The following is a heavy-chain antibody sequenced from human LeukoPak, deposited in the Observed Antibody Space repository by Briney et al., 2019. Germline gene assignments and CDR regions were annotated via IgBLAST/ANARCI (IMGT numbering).Heavy chain of an antibody. D-gene: IGHD2-8*02. CDR3: AKGDVVYADYYYGMDV. Sequence: PGGSLRLSCAASGFTFSSYAMSWVRQAPGKGLEWVSAISGSGGSTYHADSVKGRFTISRDNSKNTLYLQMNSLRAEDTAVYYCAKGDVVYADYYYGMDVWGQGTTVTVSS. CDR1: GFTFSSYA. J-gene: IGHJ6*02. CDR2: ISGSGGST. V-gene: IGHV3-23*01.